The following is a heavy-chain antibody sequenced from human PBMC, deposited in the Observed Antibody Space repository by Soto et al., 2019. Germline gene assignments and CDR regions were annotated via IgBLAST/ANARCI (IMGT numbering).Heavy chain of an antibody. V-gene: IGHV4-39*02. CDR1: GGYVSISSNY. Sequence: QLQLQESGPGLVKPSETLSLTCTDSGGYVSISSNYWGWIRQPPGKGLEWIANIYYSGSTYYNPSLKSRVSVYLDTSKYQFTLKLSSVTAADTAVYYCAREWLVATAAYDFDSWGQGTLVTVSS. D-gene: IGHD6-19*01. CDR3: AREWLVATAAYDFDS. CDR2: IYYSGST. J-gene: IGHJ4*02.